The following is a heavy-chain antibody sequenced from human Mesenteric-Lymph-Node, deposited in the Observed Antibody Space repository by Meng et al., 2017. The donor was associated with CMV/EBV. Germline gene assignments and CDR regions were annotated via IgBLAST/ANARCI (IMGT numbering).Heavy chain of an antibody. V-gene: IGHV4-59*01. D-gene: IGHD1-1*01. Sequence: SETLSLTCTVSGVSLSNYYWSWIRQPPGKGLEWIGYVYYSGSAKYSPSLKSRVTISVDTSKNQFSLKLSSVTAADTAVYYCARDAGWWFDPWGQGTLVTVSS. J-gene: IGHJ5*02. CDR2: VYYSGSA. CDR1: GVSLSNYY. CDR3: ARDAGWWFDP.